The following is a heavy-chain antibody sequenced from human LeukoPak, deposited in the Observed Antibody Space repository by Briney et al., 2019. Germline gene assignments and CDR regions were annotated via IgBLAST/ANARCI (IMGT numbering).Heavy chain of an antibody. J-gene: IGHJ4*02. D-gene: IGHD3-22*01. CDR1: GGTFSSYA. V-gene: IGHV1-69*13. Sequence: SVKVSCTASGGTFSSYAISWVRQAPGQGLEWMGGIIPIFGTANYAQKFQGRVTITADESTSTAYMELSSLRSEDTAVYYCARENYYDGSGSPSASAPVDHWGQGTLVTVSS. CDR2: IIPIFGTA. CDR3: ARENYYDGSGSPSASAPVDH.